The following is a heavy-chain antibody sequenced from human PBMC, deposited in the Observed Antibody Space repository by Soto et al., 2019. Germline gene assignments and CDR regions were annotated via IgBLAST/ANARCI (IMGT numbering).Heavy chain of an antibody. CDR3: AKRQGTGLAAKNFDF. Sequence: EVQLLESGGGLVQPGGSLRVSCAASGFPFSNHAMSWVRQAPGKGLEWVSGISDGGDLIYYADSVKGRFSMSRDNSDNMLYLQMTSLRAEDTAIYFCAKRQGTGLAAKNFDFWGQGTLVTVSS. CDR1: GFPFSNHA. D-gene: IGHD2-15*01. V-gene: IGHV3-23*01. CDR2: ISDGGDLI. J-gene: IGHJ4*02.